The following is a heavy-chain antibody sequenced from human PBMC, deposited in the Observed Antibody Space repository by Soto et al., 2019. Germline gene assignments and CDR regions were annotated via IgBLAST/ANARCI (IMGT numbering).Heavy chain of an antibody. D-gene: IGHD2-15*01. V-gene: IGHV1-18*01. CDR1: GYTFTSYG. Sequence: ASVKVSCKASGYTFTSYGISWVRQAPGQGLEWMGWISAYNGNTNYAQKLQGRVTMTTDTSTSTAYMELRSLRSDDTAVYYCASGCSGGSCYRTRGAFDIWGQGTMVTVSS. CDR2: ISAYNGNT. CDR3: ASGCSGGSCYRTRGAFDI. J-gene: IGHJ3*02.